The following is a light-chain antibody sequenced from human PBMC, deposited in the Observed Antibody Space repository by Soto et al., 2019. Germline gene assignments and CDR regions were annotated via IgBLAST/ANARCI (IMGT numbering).Light chain of an antibody. CDR1: SNDVGGYKY. V-gene: IGLV2-14*01. Sequence: QSVLTQPASVSGSPGQSITISCTGTSNDVGGYKYVSWYQQHPGKAPKLMIYEVNNRPSGVSNRFSGSKSGNTASLTISGLQAADEADYYCTSYTDSSNYVFGTGTKLTVL. J-gene: IGLJ1*01. CDR2: EVN. CDR3: TSYTDSSNYV.